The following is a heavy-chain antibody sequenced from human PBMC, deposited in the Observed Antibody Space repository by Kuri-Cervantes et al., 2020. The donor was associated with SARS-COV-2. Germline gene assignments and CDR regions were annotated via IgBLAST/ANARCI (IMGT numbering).Heavy chain of an antibody. CDR1: GGSISSSSYY. Sequence: SETLSLTCTVSGGSISSSSYYWGWIRQPPGKGLEWIGSIYHSGSTYYNPSLKSRVTISVDTSKNQFSLKLSSVTAADTAVYYCAENTPLVYWGQGALVTVSS. D-gene: IGHD2-15*01. J-gene: IGHJ4*02. CDR2: IYHSGST. V-gene: IGHV4-39*01. CDR3: AENTPLVY.